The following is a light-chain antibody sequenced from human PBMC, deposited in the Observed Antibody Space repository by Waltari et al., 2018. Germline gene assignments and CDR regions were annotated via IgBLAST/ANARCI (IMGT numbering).Light chain of an antibody. J-gene: IGLJ3*02. CDR3: CSFASSRTWV. CDR1: TSDVGNYNL. Sequence: QSALTQPASVSGSPGQSITIPCTGTTSDVGNYNLVSWYQQVPGRAPKLMIYENSRRPSDISHRFSSSKSGNTASLTISGLQAEDEADYYCCSFASSRTWVFGGGTKLTVL. CDR2: ENS. V-gene: IGLV2-23*01.